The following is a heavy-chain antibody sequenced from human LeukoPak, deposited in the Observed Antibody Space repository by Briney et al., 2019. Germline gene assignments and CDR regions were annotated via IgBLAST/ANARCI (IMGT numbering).Heavy chain of an antibody. CDR2: IKSKTDGGAI. CDR3: TTDLLAVGEWFDP. CDR1: GFTFSSYE. Sequence: GGSLRLSCAASGFTFSSYEMNWVRQAPGKGLEWVGRIKSKTDGGAIEYAAPVKGRFTISRDDSKNTLYLQMNSLKTEDTAVYYCTTDLLAVGEWFDPWGQGTLVTVSS. V-gene: IGHV3-15*01. J-gene: IGHJ5*02. D-gene: IGHD6-19*01.